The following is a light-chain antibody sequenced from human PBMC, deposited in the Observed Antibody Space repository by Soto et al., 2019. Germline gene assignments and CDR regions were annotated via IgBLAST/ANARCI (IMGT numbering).Light chain of an antibody. Sequence: DIQMTQSPSSLPASVGDRVTITCRASQGISNYLAWYQQKPGKVPKLLIYAASTLQSGVPSRFSGSGSGTDFTLTIRSLQPEDVATYYCQKYNSAPWTFSQGTKVEIK. CDR3: QKYNSAPWT. CDR2: AAS. V-gene: IGKV1-27*01. J-gene: IGKJ1*01. CDR1: QGISNY.